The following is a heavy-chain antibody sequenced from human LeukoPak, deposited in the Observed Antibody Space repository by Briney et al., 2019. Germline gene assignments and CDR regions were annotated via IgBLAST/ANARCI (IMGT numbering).Heavy chain of an antibody. V-gene: IGHV3-11*04. CDR2: ISTSGSTI. CDR1: GFTFSDYY. CDR3: ARDHTYYASGSTWGA. D-gene: IGHD3-10*01. J-gene: IGHJ5*02. Sequence: PGGSLRLSCAASGFTFSDYYMSWIRQAPGKGLEWVSYISTSGSTIYYADSVKGRFTVSRDNAKNSLYLQMNSLRAEDTAVYYCARDHTYYASGSTWGAWGQGTQVTVSS.